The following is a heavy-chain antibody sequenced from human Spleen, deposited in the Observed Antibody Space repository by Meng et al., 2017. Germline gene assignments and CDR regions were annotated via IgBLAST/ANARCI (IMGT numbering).Heavy chain of an antibody. J-gene: IGHJ3*02. V-gene: IGHV3-53*04. D-gene: IGHD3-10*01. Sequence: GGSLRLSCAASGFTFSGHWMHWVRQAPGKGLEWVSVIYSGGSTYYADSVKGRFTISRHNSKNTLYLQMNSLRAEDTAVYYCARAPMVRGVIHDAFDIWGQGTMVTVSS. CDR3: ARAPMVRGVIHDAFDI. CDR1: GFTFSGHW. CDR2: IYSGGST.